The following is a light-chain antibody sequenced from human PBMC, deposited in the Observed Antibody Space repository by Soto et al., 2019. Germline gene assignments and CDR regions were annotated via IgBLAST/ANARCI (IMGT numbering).Light chain of an antibody. V-gene: IGKV1-39*01. CDR3: QQSYSSPTT. CDR1: QSISNH. Sequence: DIQMTQSPSSLSASVEDRVIITCRASQSISNHLNWYQQKPGKAPKLLIFAASSLKSGVPSRFSGSRSGPDFTLTISSLQTEDFATYYCQQSYSSPTTFGQGTKVEIK. J-gene: IGKJ1*01. CDR2: AAS.